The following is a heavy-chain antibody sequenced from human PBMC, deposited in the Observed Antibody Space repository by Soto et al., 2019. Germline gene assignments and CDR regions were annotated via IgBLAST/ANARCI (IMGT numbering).Heavy chain of an antibody. CDR3: ARDRSGYDQTPDY. Sequence: QVDLVESGGGVVQPGRSLRLSCAASGYTFRNYGMHWVRQAPGKGLEWVAVIWYDGNNKYHADSVKGRFTISRDNSKNTLYLQMNSLRAEDTAVYYCARDRSGYDQTPDYWGQGTLVTVSS. D-gene: IGHD5-12*01. CDR2: IWYDGNNK. V-gene: IGHV3-33*01. J-gene: IGHJ4*02. CDR1: GYTFRNYG.